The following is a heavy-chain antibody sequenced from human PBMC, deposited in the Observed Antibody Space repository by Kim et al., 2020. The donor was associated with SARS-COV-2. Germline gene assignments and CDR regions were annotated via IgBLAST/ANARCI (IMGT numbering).Heavy chain of an antibody. Sequence: TNYAQKLQGRVTMTTDTSTSTAYMELRSLRSDDTAVYYCARFWPSEALVYWGQGTLVTVSS. CDR2: T. CDR3: ARFWPSEALVY. D-gene: IGHD5-18*01. J-gene: IGHJ4*02. V-gene: IGHV1-18*01.